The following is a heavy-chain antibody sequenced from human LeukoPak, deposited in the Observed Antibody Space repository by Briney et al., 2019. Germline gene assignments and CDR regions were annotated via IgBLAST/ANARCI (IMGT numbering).Heavy chain of an antibody. J-gene: IGHJ6*02. V-gene: IGHV4-4*07. CDR3: AGEAVAIYYYYGMDV. CDR2: KSTSGHT. Sequence: SETLSLTCTVSGGSISNYYWNWIRQPAGKGLEWIGRKSTSGHTNYRSSLESRVTMSVDTSKNQFSLKLSSVTAADTAVYYCAGEAVAIYYYYGMDVWGQGTTVTVSS. D-gene: IGHD6-19*01. CDR1: GGSISNYY.